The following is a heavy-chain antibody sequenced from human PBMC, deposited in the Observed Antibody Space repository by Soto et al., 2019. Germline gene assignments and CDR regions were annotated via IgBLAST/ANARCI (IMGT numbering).Heavy chain of an antibody. J-gene: IGHJ3*01. Sequence: GGSLRLSCAASGFSFSSYGMHWVRQAPGKGLDWVAVIWYDGSNRYYAESVKGRFTISRDNSKNTLYVQMNSLTVEDTAVYYCARAQYTGSYFDACDVWGQGTMVTVSS. CDR2: IWYDGSNR. D-gene: IGHD1-26*01. CDR1: GFSFSSYG. CDR3: ARAQYTGSYFDACDV. V-gene: IGHV3-33*03.